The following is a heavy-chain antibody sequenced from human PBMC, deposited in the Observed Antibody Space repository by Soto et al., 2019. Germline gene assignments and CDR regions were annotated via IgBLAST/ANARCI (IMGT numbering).Heavy chain of an antibody. CDR1: GFTFSSYG. Sequence: QVQLVESGGGVVQPGRSLRLSCAASGFTFSSYGMHWVRQAPGKGLEWVAVIWYDGSNKYYADSVKGRFTISRDNSKNTLDLQMNSLRAEDTAVYYCARRGEWFGELGGFDYWGQGTLVTVSS. D-gene: IGHD3-10*01. V-gene: IGHV3-33*01. CDR2: IWYDGSNK. CDR3: ARRGEWFGELGGFDY. J-gene: IGHJ4*02.